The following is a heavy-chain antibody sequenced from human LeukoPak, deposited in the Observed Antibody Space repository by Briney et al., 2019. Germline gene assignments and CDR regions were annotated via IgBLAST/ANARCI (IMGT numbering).Heavy chain of an antibody. D-gene: IGHD5-12*01. J-gene: IGHJ4*02. Sequence: GGSLRLSCAASGFTFSSYDMNWVRQAPGKGLEWVSNISTSGNTIDYADSVKGRFTISRDNSKNTLYPQMNSLRAEDTAVYYCAKDEDIVATMTYFDYWGQGTLVTVSS. V-gene: IGHV3-48*01. CDR2: ISTSGNTI. CDR1: GFTFSSYD. CDR3: AKDEDIVATMTYFDY.